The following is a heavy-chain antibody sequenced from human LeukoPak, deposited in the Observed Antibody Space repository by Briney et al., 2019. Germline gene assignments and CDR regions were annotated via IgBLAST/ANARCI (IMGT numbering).Heavy chain of an antibody. CDR1: GGSISSYY. CDR3: ARVGQDYPSRPAARAAFDI. J-gene: IGHJ3*02. V-gene: IGHV4-59*01. Sequence: TSETLSLTCTVSGGSISSYYWSWIRQPPGKGLEWIGHIYYSGSTNYNPSLKSRVTISVDTSKNQFSLKLSSVTAVDTAVDSGARVGQDYPSRPAARAAFDIWGQGTMVTVSS. CDR2: IYYSGST. D-gene: IGHD6-25*01.